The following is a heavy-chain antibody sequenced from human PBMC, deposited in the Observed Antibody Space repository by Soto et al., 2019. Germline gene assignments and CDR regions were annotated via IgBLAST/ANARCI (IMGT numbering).Heavy chain of an antibody. CDR3: ARDWNAGIFDY. J-gene: IGHJ4*02. Sequence: QVQLVESGGGVVQPGMSLRLSCAASGFTVKNFAMHWVRQAPGKWLEWVAMIWYDAVGKYYADSVKGRFTISRDHSKNTLSLQMDSLTAEDTAVYYCARDWNAGIFDYWGQGTLVTVSS. CDR1: GFTVKNFA. CDR2: IWYDAVGK. D-gene: IGHD1-1*01. V-gene: IGHV3-33*01.